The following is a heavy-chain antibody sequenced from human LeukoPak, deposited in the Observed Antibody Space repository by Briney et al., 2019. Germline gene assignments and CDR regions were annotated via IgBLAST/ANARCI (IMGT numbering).Heavy chain of an antibody. CDR3: ARGGHSSSWPGTY. CDR2: ISSSSSYI. J-gene: IGHJ4*02. CDR1: GFTFSSYT. V-gene: IGHV3-21*01. D-gene: IGHD6-13*01. Sequence: PGGSLRLSCAASGFTFSSYTVNWVRQAPGKGLEWVSSISSSSSYIYYADSVKGRFTISRDNAKNSLYLQMNSLRAEDTAVYYCARGGHSSSWPGTYWGQGTPVTVSS.